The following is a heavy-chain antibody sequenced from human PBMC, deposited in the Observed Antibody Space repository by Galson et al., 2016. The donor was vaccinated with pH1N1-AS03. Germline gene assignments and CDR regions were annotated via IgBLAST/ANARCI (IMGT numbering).Heavy chain of an antibody. J-gene: IGHJ4*02. CDR1: GVTVNSYG. CDR3: TNSLVY. V-gene: IGHV3-23*01. CDR2: FSGSSAST. Sequence: SLRLSCAVSGVTVNSYGMSWVRQAPGKGLEWVSGFSGSSASTYYADSVKGRFTISRDNAKNTLYLQMDSLRAEDTATYYRTNSLVYWGQGTLVTVSS.